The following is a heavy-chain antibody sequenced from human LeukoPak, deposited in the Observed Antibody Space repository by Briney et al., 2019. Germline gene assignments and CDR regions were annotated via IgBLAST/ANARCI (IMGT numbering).Heavy chain of an antibody. Sequence: PGGSLRLSCTASGFKFDDYGMTWVRQAPGKGLEWVSDINWNGDSRGYAHSVRGRFTIYRDNSKNSLYLQVNSLRAEDTAVYYCAREGLGTTFSAWFDPWGQGTLVIVSS. J-gene: IGHJ5*02. D-gene: IGHD1-7*01. CDR3: AREGLGTTFSAWFDP. CDR1: GFKFDDYG. CDR2: INWNGDSR. V-gene: IGHV3-20*04.